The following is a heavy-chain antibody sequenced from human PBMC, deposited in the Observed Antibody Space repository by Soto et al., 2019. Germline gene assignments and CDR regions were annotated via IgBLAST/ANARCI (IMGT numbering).Heavy chain of an antibody. CDR3: AKGRVAAAGTGDAFVI. D-gene: IGHD6-13*01. V-gene: IGHV3-23*01. CDR1: GFTFSSYA. CDR2: ISGSGGST. Sequence: GGSLRLSCAASGFTFSSYAMSWVRQAPGKGLEWVSAISGSGGSTYYADSVKGRFTISRDNSKNTLYLQMNSLRAEDTAVYYCAKGRVAAAGTGDAFVIWGQGTMVTVSS. J-gene: IGHJ3*02.